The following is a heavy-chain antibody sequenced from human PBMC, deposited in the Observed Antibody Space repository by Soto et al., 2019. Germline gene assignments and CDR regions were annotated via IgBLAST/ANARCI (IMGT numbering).Heavy chain of an antibody. D-gene: IGHD2-8*01. CDR3: ARDNGMAGSFDP. CDR2: ITAGSNTI. Sequence: PVGSLRLSCAASGFTFSAYSMNWARQAPGKGLEWVSYITAGSNTIFYADSVKGRFTISRDNAKNSLYLQMSSLRDDDTAVYYCARDNGMAGSFDPWGPGTLVTVSS. CDR1: GFTFSAYS. V-gene: IGHV3-48*02. J-gene: IGHJ5*02.